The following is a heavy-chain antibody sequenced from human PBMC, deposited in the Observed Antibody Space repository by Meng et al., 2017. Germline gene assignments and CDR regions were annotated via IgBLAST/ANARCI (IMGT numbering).Heavy chain of an antibody. J-gene: IGHJ4*02. Sequence: LSFAVYGGSFSGYYWSWIRQHPGKGLEWIGEINHSGSTNYHPSLKRRVTISVDTSKNQFSLKLSSVTAADTAVYYCARDAAYDYSGSSTLWGQGTLVTVSS. D-gene: IGHD1-26*01. CDR3: ARDAAYDYSGSSTL. CDR1: GGSFSGYY. CDR2: INHSGST. V-gene: IGHV4-34*01.